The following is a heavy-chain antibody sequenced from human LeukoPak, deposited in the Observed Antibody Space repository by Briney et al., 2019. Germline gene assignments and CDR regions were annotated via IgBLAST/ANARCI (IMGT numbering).Heavy chain of an antibody. Sequence: GGSLSLSCAASGFTFSTYGMHWVRQAPGKGLEWVTVIYYDGSIKYYADSVKGRFTISRDNSKNTLYLQMNSLRAEDTAVYYCAKDRDRFENLDYWGQGTLVTVSS. D-gene: IGHD3-10*01. V-gene: IGHV3-33*06. CDR3: AKDRDRFENLDY. CDR1: GFTFSTYG. J-gene: IGHJ4*02. CDR2: IYYDGSIK.